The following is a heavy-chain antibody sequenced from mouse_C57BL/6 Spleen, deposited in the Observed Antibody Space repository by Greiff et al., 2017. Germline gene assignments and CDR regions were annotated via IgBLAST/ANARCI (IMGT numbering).Heavy chain of an antibody. J-gene: IGHJ2*01. Sequence: QVQLKQPGAELVKPGASVKLSCKASGYTFTSYWMQWVKQRPGQGLEWIGEIDPSDSYTNYNQKFKGKATLTVDTSSSTAYMQLSSLSSEDAAVYYCARSYGGSGDYFDYWGQGTTLTVSS. CDR3: ARSYGGSGDYFDY. V-gene: IGHV1-50*01. CDR1: GYTFTSYW. D-gene: IGHD1-1*01. CDR2: IDPSDSYT.